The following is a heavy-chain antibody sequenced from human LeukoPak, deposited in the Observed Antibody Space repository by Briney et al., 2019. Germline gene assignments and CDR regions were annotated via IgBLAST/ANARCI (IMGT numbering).Heavy chain of an antibody. Sequence: SETLSLTCTVSGGSISSSSYYWGWIRQPPGKGLEWIGSIYYSGSTYYNPSLKSRVTISVDTSKNQFSLKLSSVTAADTAVYYCARRIPHYYYDSSGYWGAYAFDIWGQGTMVTVFS. J-gene: IGHJ3*02. D-gene: IGHD3-22*01. CDR3: ARRIPHYYYDSSGYWGAYAFDI. V-gene: IGHV4-39*01. CDR2: IYYSGST. CDR1: GGSISSSSYY.